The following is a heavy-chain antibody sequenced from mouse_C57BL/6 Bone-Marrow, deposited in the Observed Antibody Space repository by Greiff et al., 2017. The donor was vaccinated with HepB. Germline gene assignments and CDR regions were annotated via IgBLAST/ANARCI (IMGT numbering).Heavy chain of an antibody. CDR3: ARNSYAMDY. V-gene: IGHV1-50*01. CDR2: IDPSDSYT. J-gene: IGHJ4*01. Sequence: VQLQQPGAELVKPGASVKLSCKASGYTFTSYWMQWVKQRPGQGLEWIGEIDPSDSYTNYNQKFKGKATLTVDTSSSTAYMQLSSLTSEDSAVYYCARNSYAMDYWGQGTSVTVSS. CDR1: GYTFTSYW.